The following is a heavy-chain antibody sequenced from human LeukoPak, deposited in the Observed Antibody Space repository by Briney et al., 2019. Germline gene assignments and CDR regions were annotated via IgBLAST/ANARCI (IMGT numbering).Heavy chain of an antibody. Sequence: SETLSLTCTVSGGSISSYYWSWIRQPPGKGLEWIGYIYYSGSTNYNPSLKSRGTISVDTSKNQFSLKLSSVTAADTAVYYCARLTYYYGSGSHGIDYWGQGTLVTVSS. J-gene: IGHJ4*02. CDR3: ARLTYYYGSGSHGIDY. CDR1: GGSISSYY. CDR2: IYYSGST. D-gene: IGHD3-10*01. V-gene: IGHV4-59*08.